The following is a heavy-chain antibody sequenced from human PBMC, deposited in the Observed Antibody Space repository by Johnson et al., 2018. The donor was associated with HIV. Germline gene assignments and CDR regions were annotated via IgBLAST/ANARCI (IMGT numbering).Heavy chain of an antibody. D-gene: IGHD1-1*01. CDR3: ARGFLTGTPSDAFDF. CDR2: ISSIGGST. Sequence: VQLVESGGGLVQPGGSLRLSCAASGFTFSSYWMHWVRQAPGKGLEWVSGISSIGGSTYYADSVKGRLTISRDNSKNTLYLQMNSLRAEDTAVYYCARGFLTGTPSDAFDFWGHGTMVTVSS. V-gene: IGHV3-74*01. J-gene: IGHJ3*01. CDR1: GFTFSSYW.